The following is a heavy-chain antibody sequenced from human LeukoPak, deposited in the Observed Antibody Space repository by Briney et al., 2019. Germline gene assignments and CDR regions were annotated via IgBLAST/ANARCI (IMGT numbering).Heavy chain of an antibody. J-gene: IGHJ3*02. Sequence: AGGSLRLSCSAXGXXFXXXXXXXXXXAXXXXXXXVXXXGDNGXXXYYAXSVKGRFNISRDNSKNTLYLQMSSLRAEDTAVYXCXXGSQYSRDAFDIWGQGTMVTVSS. CDR3: XXGSQYSRDAFDI. CDR1: GXXFXXXX. D-gene: IGHD5-18*01. CDR2: XGDNGXXX. V-gene: IGHV3-64D*06.